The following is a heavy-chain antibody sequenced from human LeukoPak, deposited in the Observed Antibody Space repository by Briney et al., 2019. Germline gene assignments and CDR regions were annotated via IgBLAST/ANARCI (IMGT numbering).Heavy chain of an antibody. D-gene: IGHD3-22*01. Sequence: GGSLRLSCAASGFTFSSYTMNWLRQAPGKGLEWVAYISPSSNTIYYADSVKGRFTISRDSAKNSLYLQMNYLRDEDTAVYYCARKTWDSSGYYCLDYWGQGTLVTVSS. CDR2: ISPSSNTI. V-gene: IGHV3-48*02. J-gene: IGHJ4*02. CDR3: ARKTWDSSGYYCLDY. CDR1: GFTFSSYT.